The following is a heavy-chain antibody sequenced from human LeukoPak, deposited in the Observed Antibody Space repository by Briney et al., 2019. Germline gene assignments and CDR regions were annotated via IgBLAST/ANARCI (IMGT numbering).Heavy chain of an antibody. D-gene: IGHD3-10*01. CDR3: TRIPTHYYGSGSYYGYFDS. Sequence: SETLSFTCTVSGGSTSSGDYYWNWIRQHPGKGLEWIGYMNNRGTSNYNPSLRSRVTISVDTSNNQFSLRLSSVTAADTAVYYCTRIPTHYYGSGSYYGYFDSWGQGTLVTVSS. CDR2: MNNRGTS. J-gene: IGHJ4*02. CDR1: GGSTSSGDYY. V-gene: IGHV4-31*03.